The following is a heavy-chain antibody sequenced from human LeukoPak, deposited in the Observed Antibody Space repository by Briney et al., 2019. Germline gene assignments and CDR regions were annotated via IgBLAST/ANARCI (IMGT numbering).Heavy chain of an antibody. D-gene: IGHD3-22*01. V-gene: IGHV3-74*01. J-gene: IGHJ4*02. Sequence: GGSLRLSCAASGFTFSSYWMHWVRQAPGKGLVWVSRIKSDGSSTSYADSVKGRFTISRDNAKNTLYLQMNSLRAEDTAVYYCAREGVTMIAFDYWGQGTLVTVSS. CDR2: IKSDGSST. CDR1: GFTFSSYW. CDR3: AREGVTMIAFDY.